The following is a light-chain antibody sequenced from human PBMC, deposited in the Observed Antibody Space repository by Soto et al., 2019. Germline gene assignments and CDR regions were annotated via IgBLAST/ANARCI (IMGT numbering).Light chain of an antibody. CDR3: QSYDSSLSGVI. CDR1: SSNIGADYH. CDR2: DNN. V-gene: IGLV1-40*01. Sequence: QPVLTQPSSVSGAPGQRVTISCTGSSSNIGADYHTHWYQQLPGTAPKLLIYDNNNRPSGVPDRFSGSKSGTSASLAITGLQAEDEADYFCQSYDSSLSGVIFGGGTKLTVL. J-gene: IGLJ2*01.